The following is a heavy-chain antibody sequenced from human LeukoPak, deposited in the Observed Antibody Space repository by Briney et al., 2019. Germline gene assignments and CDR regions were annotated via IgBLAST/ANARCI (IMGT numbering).Heavy chain of an antibody. J-gene: IGHJ4*02. Sequence: RGYLRLSCAASGVTFSSYWMSWVRHALGKGLGWGVNIKQDGSEKNYVDSVKGRFTIYRDNCKNTLYLKMNSLRAEDTAVYYCAKGRGPRHYDILTGYFGPPPSTSPLDYWGQGTLVTVSS. CDR1: GVTFSSYW. V-gene: IGHV3-7*03. D-gene: IGHD3-9*01. CDR3: AKGRGPRHYDILTGYFGPPPSTSPLDY. CDR2: IKQDGSEK.